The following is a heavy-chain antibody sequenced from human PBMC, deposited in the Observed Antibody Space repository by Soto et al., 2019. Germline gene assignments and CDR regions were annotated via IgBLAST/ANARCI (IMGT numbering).Heavy chain of an antibody. CDR2: VNHSGST. J-gene: IGHJ5*02. Sequence: QVQLQQWGAGLLKPSGTLSPTCAVYGGSFSGYSWSWIGQPPGKGLEWMGEVNHSGSTNYNPSLKSRVTISVDTSKNQFSLNLSSVTAADTAVYYCARGVVKRSRGVIWTKGWFDPWGQGTLVTVSS. D-gene: IGHD3-10*01. CDR1: GGSFSGYS. V-gene: IGHV4-34*01. CDR3: ARGVVKRSRGVIWTKGWFDP.